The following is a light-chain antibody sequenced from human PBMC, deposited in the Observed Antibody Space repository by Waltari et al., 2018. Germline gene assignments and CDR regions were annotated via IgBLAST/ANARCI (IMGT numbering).Light chain of an antibody. CDR1: NSNIGNKD. V-gene: IGLV1-51*01. Sequence: QSVLTQPPSVSAAPGQKVTISCSGSNSNIGNKDVSWYQQVPGTAPKLLMYDNDKRPSGIPDRFSGFKSGTSATLGITGLQTGDETEYYCGTWDSSLSDVVFGGGTKLTVL. CDR2: DND. J-gene: IGLJ3*02. CDR3: GTWDSSLSDVV.